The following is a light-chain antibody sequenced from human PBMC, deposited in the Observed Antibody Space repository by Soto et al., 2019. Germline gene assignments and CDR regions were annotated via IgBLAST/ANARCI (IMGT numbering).Light chain of an antibody. CDR3: QQYLNLVT. CDR1: QTIGSSY. Sequence: ETVLTQYPGTLSLSPGERATLSCRASQTIGSSYIAWYQQKPGQAPRLLIYGASIRATGIPDRFSGSGSGTDFTLIISRLEAEDSAVYLCQQYLNLVTFGGGTKVEIK. J-gene: IGKJ4*01. V-gene: IGKV3-20*01. CDR2: GAS.